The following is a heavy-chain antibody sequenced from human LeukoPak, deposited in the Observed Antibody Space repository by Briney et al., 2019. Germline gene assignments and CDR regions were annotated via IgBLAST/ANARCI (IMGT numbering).Heavy chain of an antibody. Sequence: PGGSLRLSCAASGFTFSDYNMRWLRQAPGKGLEWVSSISRSGSTKYYADSVKGRFTISRDNAKNSLYLQMNSLRAEDTAVYYCATDLIHYYASGAKTWGQGTLVTVSS. CDR3: ATDLIHYYASGAKT. V-gene: IGHV3-11*04. J-gene: IGHJ5*02. D-gene: IGHD3-10*01. CDR1: GFTFSDYN. CDR2: ISRSGSTK.